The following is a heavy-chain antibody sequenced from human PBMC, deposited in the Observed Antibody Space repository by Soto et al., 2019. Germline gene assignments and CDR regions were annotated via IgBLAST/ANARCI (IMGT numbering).Heavy chain of an antibody. Sequence: EVQLVESGGGVVQPGGSLRLSCVASGFSFNNYVMHWVRQAPAKGLEYVSVISGNGGNIYYASGGKGKFTISRDNSKYTLYLQMGSLMPDDTAVYYCVRNDCSDGVCYLGAHWGQGIMVTVSS. V-gene: IGHV3-64*01. CDR3: VRNDCSDGVCYLGAH. CDR2: ISGNGGNI. D-gene: IGHD2-15*01. J-gene: IGHJ4*02. CDR1: GFSFNNYV.